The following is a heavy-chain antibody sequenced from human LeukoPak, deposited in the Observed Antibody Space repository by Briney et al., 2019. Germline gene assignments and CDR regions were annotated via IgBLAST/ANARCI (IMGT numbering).Heavy chain of an antibody. CDR1: GGSLNSYY. Sequence: PSETLSLTSSVSGGSLNSYYCAWIRQPAGRGLEWIGRIYSSGSTNYNSSLKSRVTMSVDTSKSQFSLKLSSVTAADTAVYYCARTMTTVTTHFDYWGQGTPVTVSS. V-gene: IGHV4-4*07. CDR3: ARTMTTVTTHFDY. J-gene: IGHJ4*02. D-gene: IGHD4-17*01. CDR2: IYSSGST.